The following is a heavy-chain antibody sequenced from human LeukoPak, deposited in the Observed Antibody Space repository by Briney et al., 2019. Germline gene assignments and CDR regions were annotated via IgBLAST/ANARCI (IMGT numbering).Heavy chain of an antibody. V-gene: IGHV4-38-2*02. D-gene: IGHD3-3*01. CDR3: ARGTIFGVDNY. CDR2: IYHSGGT. CDR1: GYSISSGYY. Sequence: PSETLSLTCTVSGYSISSGYYWGWIRQPPGKGLEWIGSIYHSGGTYYNPSLKSRVTISVDTSKNQFSLKLSSVTAADTAVYYCARGTIFGVDNYWGQGTLVTVSS. J-gene: IGHJ4*02.